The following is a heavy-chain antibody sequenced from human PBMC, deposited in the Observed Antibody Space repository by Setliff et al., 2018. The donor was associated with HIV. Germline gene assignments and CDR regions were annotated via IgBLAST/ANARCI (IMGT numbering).Heavy chain of an antibody. CDR3: ARSYCGGGLCFRGLDL. D-gene: IGHD2-21*01. J-gene: IGHJ6*02. Sequence: SETLSLTCAVSAYSISSGYYWGWIRQPPGKGLEWIGSIYHSGSTYYNPSLKSRVTISVETSKNQFSLKLTSVTAADTAVYYCARSYCGGGLCFRGLDLWGQGTTVTVSS. V-gene: IGHV4-38-2*01. CDR1: AYSISSGYY. CDR2: IYHSGST.